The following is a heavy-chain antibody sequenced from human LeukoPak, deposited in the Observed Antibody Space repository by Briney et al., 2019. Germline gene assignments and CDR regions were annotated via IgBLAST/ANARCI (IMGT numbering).Heavy chain of an antibody. V-gene: IGHV4-34*01. J-gene: IGHJ2*01. CDR3: ARINSSGYSFDL. D-gene: IGHD3-22*01. CDR2: INHSGST. CDR1: GGSISSYY. Sequence: SETLSLTCTVSGGSISSYYWSWIRQPPGKGLEWIGEINHSGSTNYNPSLKSRVTISVDTSKNQFPLKLSSVTAADTAVYYCARINSSGYSFDLWGRGTLVTVSS.